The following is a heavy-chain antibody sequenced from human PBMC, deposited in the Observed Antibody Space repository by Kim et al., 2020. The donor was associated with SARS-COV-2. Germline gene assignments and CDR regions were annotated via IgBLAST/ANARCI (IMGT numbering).Heavy chain of an antibody. D-gene: IGHD3-22*01. J-gene: IGHJ4*02. CDR3: ARVKHGISSGYYYFDY. Sequence: KFQGRVTITADESTSTAYMELSSLRSEDTAVYYCARVKHGISSGYYYFDYWGQGTLVTVSS. V-gene: IGHV1-69*01.